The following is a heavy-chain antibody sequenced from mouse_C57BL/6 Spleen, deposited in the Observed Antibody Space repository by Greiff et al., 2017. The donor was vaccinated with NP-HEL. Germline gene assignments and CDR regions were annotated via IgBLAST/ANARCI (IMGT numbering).Heavy chain of an antibody. CDR2: IDPSDSET. V-gene: IGHV1-52*01. J-gene: IGHJ4*01. CDR3: AKGGTEGAMDD. Sequence: QVQLQQPGAELVRPGSSVKLSCKASGYTFTSYWMHWVKQRPIQGLEWIGNIDPSDSETHYNQKFKDKATLTVDKSSSTAYMQLSSLTSEDSAVYYCAKGGTEGAMDDWGQGTSVTVSS. D-gene: IGHD2-14*01. CDR1: GYTFTSYW.